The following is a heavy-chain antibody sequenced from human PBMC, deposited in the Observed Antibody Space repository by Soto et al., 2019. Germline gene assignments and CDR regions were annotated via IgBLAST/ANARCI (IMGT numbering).Heavy chain of an antibody. CDR2: IYDTGISGYTPST. CDR1: GGSITSSY. V-gene: IGHV4-59*01. J-gene: IGHJ6*02. CDR3: ARGEDAFFYYGLDV. Sequence: PSETLSLTCTVSGGSITSSYWSWIRRPPGKGLEWIAYIYDTGISGYTPSTSYKPSLKSRVTMSVDTSKSQFSRKLTSVTAADTAVYYCARGEDAFFYYGLDVWGQGITVTVSS.